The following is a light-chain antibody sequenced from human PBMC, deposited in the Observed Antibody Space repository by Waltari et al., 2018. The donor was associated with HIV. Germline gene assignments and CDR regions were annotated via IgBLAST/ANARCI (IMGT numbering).Light chain of an antibody. V-gene: IGLV1-44*01. CDR3: AAWDDSLNVWV. CDR1: RSYIGRNT. Sequence: QSVLTQPPSASGTPGQLVTISCSGARSYIGRNTLDCYQQVPGMAPKLLIYSNDQRPSGIPDRFSGSKSGTSASLAVSGLQSEDEADYYCAAWDDSLNVWVFGGGTKLTVL. J-gene: IGLJ3*02. CDR2: SND.